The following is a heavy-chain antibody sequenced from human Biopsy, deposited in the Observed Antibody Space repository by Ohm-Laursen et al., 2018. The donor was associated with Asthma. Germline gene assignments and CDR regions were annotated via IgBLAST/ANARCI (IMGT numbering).Heavy chain of an antibody. CDR2: ISYDGSTK. CDR3: ARDIAFGGVHDF. D-gene: IGHD3-16*01. Sequence: SLRLSCAASGFSFSEFVMHWVRQAPGKGLEWVAVISYDGSTKYYADSVKGRFTISRDNSKNTLYLQMSSLRAEDTAIYYCARDIAFGGVHDFWGQGTLVAVSS. J-gene: IGHJ4*02. CDR1: GFSFSEFV. V-gene: IGHV3-30*03.